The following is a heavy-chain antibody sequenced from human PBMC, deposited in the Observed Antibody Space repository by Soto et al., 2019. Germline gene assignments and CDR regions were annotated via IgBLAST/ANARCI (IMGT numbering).Heavy chain of an antibody. D-gene: IGHD2-8*01. Sequence: EVQLLESGGGWVQPGGSLRLSCAASGFTFSSYGMNWVRQAPGKGLEWVSSISASGGNAYYADSVKGQFTISIDNSKDNLSLQMNSLRAEDTAVYYYAGRYCTSAICYTNYYYYMDVWGKGTTVTVSS. CDR2: ISASGGNA. V-gene: IGHV3-23*01. J-gene: IGHJ6*03. CDR3: AGRYCTSAICYTNYYYYMDV. CDR1: GFTFSSYG.